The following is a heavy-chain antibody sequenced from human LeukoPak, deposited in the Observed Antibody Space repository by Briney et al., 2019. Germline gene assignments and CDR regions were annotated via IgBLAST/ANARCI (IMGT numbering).Heavy chain of an antibody. D-gene: IGHD2-15*01. CDR3: ARGRYCSGGSCSYFDY. J-gene: IGHJ4*02. CDR1: GFTVSSNY. V-gene: IGHV3-66*01. CDR2: IYSGGSA. Sequence: PGGSLRLSCAASGFTVSSNYVSWVRQAPGKGLEWVSVIYSGGSAYYADSVKGRFTISRDNSKNTLYLQMNSLRAEDTAVYYCARGRYCSGGSCSYFDYWGQGTLVTVSS.